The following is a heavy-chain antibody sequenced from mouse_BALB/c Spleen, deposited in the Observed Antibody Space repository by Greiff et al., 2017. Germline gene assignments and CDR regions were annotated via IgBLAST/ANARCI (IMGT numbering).Heavy chain of an antibody. CDR3: AREGNSLLRLGAY. Sequence: VQLQQSGPELVKPGASEKMSCKASGYTFTSYVMHWVKQKPGQGLEWIGYINPYNDGTKYNEKFKGKATLTSDKSSSTAYMELSSLTSEDSAVYYCAREGNSLLRLGAYWGQGTLVTVSA. D-gene: IGHD1-2*01. J-gene: IGHJ3*01. CDR1: GYTFTSYV. V-gene: IGHV1-14*01. CDR2: INPYNDGT.